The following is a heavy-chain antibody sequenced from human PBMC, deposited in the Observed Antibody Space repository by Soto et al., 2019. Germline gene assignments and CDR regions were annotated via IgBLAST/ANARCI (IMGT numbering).Heavy chain of an antibody. D-gene: IGHD3-22*01. Sequence: QVQLVQSGAEVRKPGSSARVSCKASGGSFNRHTISWVRQAPGQGLEWMGGIIPIFGTANNAQKFQGRVTISADESTSTVYMEVSSLRSDDTAIYYCARGWGYDSTDYYYAYWGQGTLVIVSS. CDR2: IIPIFGTA. V-gene: IGHV1-69*01. CDR3: ARGWGYDSTDYYYAY. CDR1: GGSFNRHT. J-gene: IGHJ4*02.